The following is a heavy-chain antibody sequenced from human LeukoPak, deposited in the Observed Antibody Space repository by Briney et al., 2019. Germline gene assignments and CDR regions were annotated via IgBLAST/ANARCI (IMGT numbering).Heavy chain of an antibody. CDR2: INAGNGNT. CDR1: GYTFTSYA. V-gene: IGHV1-3*01. D-gene: IGHD2-15*01. CDR3: AKDLASGSNRLDAFDI. J-gene: IGHJ3*02. Sequence: ASVKVSCKASGYTFTSYAMHWVRQAPGQRLEWMGWINAGNGNTKYSQKFQGRVTITRDTSASTAYMELSSLRSEDTAVYYCAKDLASGSNRLDAFDIWGQGTMVTVSS.